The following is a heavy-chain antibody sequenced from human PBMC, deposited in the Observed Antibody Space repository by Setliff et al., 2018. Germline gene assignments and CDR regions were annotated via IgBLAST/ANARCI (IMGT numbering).Heavy chain of an antibody. CDR3: ARGKGNGSGGYFGYDPFDV. V-gene: IGHV3-21*01. D-gene: IGHD3-22*01. CDR2: ISSSNKYI. J-gene: IGHJ3*01. Sequence: PGGSLRLSCAASGFTFSDYSMNWVRQAPGKGLEWVSTISSSNKYIYYAGSVKGRFIISRDNAKNSLHLQMDSLRAEDAAVYYCARGKGNGSGGYFGYDPFDVWGQGTLVTVSS. CDR1: GFTFSDYS.